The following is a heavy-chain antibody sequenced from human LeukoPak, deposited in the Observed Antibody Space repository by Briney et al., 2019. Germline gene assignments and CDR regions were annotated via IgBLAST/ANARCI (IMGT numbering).Heavy chain of an antibody. J-gene: IGHJ6*03. D-gene: IGHD5-18*01. CDR2: ISTYNGNT. V-gene: IGHV1-18*01. CDR1: GYTSTSYG. Sequence: ASVKVSCKPSGYTSTSYGISWVRQAPGQGLEWMGWISTYNGNTNYAQKLQGRVTMTTDTSTSTAYMELRSLRSDDTAVYYCARDSSYGPYYYYYMDVWGKGTTVTVSS. CDR3: ARDSSYGPYYYYYMDV.